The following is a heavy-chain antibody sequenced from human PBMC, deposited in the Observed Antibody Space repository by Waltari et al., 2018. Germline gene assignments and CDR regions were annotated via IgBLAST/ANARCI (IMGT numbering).Heavy chain of an antibody. V-gene: IGHV1-8*03. CDR3: ARWLKDVGCKYYDMDV. J-gene: IGHJ6*02. D-gene: IGHD1-26*01. CDR2: MNRNSGNT. CDR1: GYPFTSYA. Sequence: QVQLVQSGAAVKKPGASVKVSCKASGYPFTSYAITWVRRATGKGLEWVGWMNRNSGNTGDAQNVQGRVTITRNTAMNTVYMEMSSLRSEDTAVYYCARWLKDVGCKYYDMDVWGQGTTVTVSS.